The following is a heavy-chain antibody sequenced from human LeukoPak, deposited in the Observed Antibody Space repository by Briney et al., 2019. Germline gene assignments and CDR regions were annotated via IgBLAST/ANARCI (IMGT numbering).Heavy chain of an antibody. V-gene: IGHV4-59*08. J-gene: IGHJ4*02. CDR1: GGSISSYY. D-gene: IGHD6-19*01. CDR2: IYYSGST. CDR3: ARSSSGWYGGVWYYFDY. Sequence: PSETLSLTCTVSGGSISSYYWSWIRQPPGKGLEWIGYIYYSGSTNYNPSLKSRVTISVDTSKNQFSLKLSSVTAADTAVYYCARSSSGWYGGVWYYFDYWGQGILVTVSS.